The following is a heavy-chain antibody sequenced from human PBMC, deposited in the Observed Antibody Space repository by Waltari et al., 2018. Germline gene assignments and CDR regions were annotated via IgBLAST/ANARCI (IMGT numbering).Heavy chain of an antibody. V-gene: IGHV4-61*09. Sequence: QVQLQESGPGLVKPSQTLSLTCTVSGGSISRGSYYWSWIRQPAGKGLEWIGYIYTSGSTNYNPSLKSRVTISVDTSKNQFSLKLSSVTAADTAVYYCARRGTTSDYWGQGTLVTVSS. D-gene: IGHD3-16*01. CDR1: GGSISRGSYY. CDR2: IYTSGST. J-gene: IGHJ4*02. CDR3: ARRGTTSDY.